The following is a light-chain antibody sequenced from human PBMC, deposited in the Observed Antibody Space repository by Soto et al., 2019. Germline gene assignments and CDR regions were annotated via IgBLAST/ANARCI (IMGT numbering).Light chain of an antibody. CDR2: GAS. CDR3: QQYGNSHFT. V-gene: IGKV3-20*01. Sequence: EIVLTQSTGTLSLSPGERATLSCRASQTVASSYLAWYQQKPGQAPRLVIHGASSRATGIPDRFSGSGSGTDFILTITRLEPEDFAVYYCQQYGNSHFTFGPGTRVDFK. J-gene: IGKJ3*01. CDR1: QTVASSY.